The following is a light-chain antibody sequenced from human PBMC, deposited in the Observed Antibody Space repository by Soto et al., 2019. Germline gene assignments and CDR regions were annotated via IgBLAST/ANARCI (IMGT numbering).Light chain of an antibody. Sequence: EIVLTQSPGTLSLSPGERATLSCRASQSVSSSYSSWYQQKPGQAPRLLIYGASSRATGIPVRFSGSGSGTDFTLTISRLEPEDFAVYYCQQYGSSLFTFGPGTKVDIK. CDR2: GAS. V-gene: IGKV3-20*01. CDR3: QQYGSSLFT. CDR1: QSVSSSY. J-gene: IGKJ3*01.